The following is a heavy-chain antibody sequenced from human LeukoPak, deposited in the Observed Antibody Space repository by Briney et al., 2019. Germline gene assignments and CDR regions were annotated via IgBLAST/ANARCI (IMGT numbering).Heavy chain of an antibody. CDR2: FYSGGST. CDR3: ASGSSPRGGTYYFDY. V-gene: IGHV3-53*01. D-gene: IGHD3-10*01. J-gene: IGHJ4*02. Sequence: PGGSLRLSCAASGFTVSSNYMSWVSQAPGKGLEWVSVFYSGGSTYYADSVKGRFTISRDNSKNTLYLQMNSLRAEDTAVYYCASGSSPRGGTYYFDYWGQGTLVTVSS. CDR1: GFTVSSNY.